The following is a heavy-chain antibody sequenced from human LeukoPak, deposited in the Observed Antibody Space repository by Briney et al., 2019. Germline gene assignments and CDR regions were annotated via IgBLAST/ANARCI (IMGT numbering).Heavy chain of an antibody. CDR2: ISYDGSNK. CDR3: AKVYSSGYYFDY. Sequence: PGGSLRLSCAASGFTFSGYGMHWVRQAPGKGLEWVAVISYDGSNKYYADSVKGRFTISRDNSKNTLYLQMNSLRAEDTAVYYCAKVYSSGYYFDYWGQGTLVTVSS. V-gene: IGHV3-30*18. CDR1: GFTFSGYG. J-gene: IGHJ4*02. D-gene: IGHD3-22*01.